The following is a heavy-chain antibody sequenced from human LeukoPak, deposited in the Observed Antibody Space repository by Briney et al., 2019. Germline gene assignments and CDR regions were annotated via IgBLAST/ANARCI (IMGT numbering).Heavy chain of an antibody. CDR2: IYTSGST. V-gene: IGHV4-4*07. CDR3: ARDGVENWFDP. CDR1: GGSISSYY. Sequence: PSETLSLTCTGSGGSISSYYWSWIRQPAGKGLEWIGRIYTSGSTNYNPSLKSRVTMSVDTSKNQFSLKLSSVTAADTAVYYRARDGVENWFDPWGQGTLVTVSS. D-gene: IGHD3-3*01. J-gene: IGHJ5*02.